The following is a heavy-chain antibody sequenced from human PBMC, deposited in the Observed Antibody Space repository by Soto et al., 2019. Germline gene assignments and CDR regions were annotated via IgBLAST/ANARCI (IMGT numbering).Heavy chain of an antibody. V-gene: IGHV1-18*01. J-gene: IGHJ4*02. D-gene: IGHD3-3*01. Sequence: QVQLVQSGAEVKKPGASVKVSCKASGYTFTSYGISWVRQAPGQGLEWMGWISAYNGNTNYAQKLQGRVTMTTDTSTSTAYVELRSLRSGDTAVYYCARVLLEWLLLPGFFDYWGQGTLVTVSS. CDR3: ARVLLEWLLLPGFFDY. CDR1: GYTFTSYG. CDR2: ISAYNGNT.